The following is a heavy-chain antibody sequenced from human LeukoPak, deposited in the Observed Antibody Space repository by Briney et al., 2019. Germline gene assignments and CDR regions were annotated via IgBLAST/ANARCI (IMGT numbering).Heavy chain of an antibody. Sequence: ASETLSLTCTVSGGSISSSSYYWGWIRQPPGKGLEWIGSIYYSGSTYYNPSLKSRVTISVDTSKNQFSLKLTSVTAADTAVYYCASSIAARVYWGPGTLVTVSS. V-gene: IGHV4-39*01. J-gene: IGHJ4*02. D-gene: IGHD6-6*01. CDR2: IYYSGST. CDR3: ASSIAARVY. CDR1: GGSISSSSYY.